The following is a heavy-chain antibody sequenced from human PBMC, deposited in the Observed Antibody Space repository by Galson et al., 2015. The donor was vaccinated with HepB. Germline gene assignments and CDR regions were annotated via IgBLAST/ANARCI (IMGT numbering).Heavy chain of an antibody. Sequence: SLRLSCAASGFTFSSYGMHWVRQAPGKGLEWVAVISYDGSNKYYADSVKGRFTISRDNSKNTLYLQMNSLRAEDTAVYYCAKDGLPYNWNDHYYYYMDVWGKGTTVTVSS. D-gene: IGHD1-1*01. J-gene: IGHJ6*03. V-gene: IGHV3-30*18. CDR2: ISYDGSNK. CDR1: GFTFSSYG. CDR3: AKDGLPYNWNDHYYYYMDV.